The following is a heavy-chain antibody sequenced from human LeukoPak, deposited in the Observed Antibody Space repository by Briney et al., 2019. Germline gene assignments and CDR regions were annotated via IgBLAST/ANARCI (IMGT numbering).Heavy chain of an antibody. Sequence: QPGGSLRLSCVASGFNFGNYEMNWVRQAPGKGLEWVSYINNNGSMIYYADSLKGRFTISRDNAKNSLYLQMNSLRAEDTAVYYCARVIYIWGSYRFSGQIDSWGQGTLVTVSS. D-gene: IGHD3-16*02. CDR3: ARVIYIWGSYRFSGQIDS. V-gene: IGHV3-48*03. J-gene: IGHJ4*02. CDR1: GFNFGNYE. CDR2: INNNGSMI.